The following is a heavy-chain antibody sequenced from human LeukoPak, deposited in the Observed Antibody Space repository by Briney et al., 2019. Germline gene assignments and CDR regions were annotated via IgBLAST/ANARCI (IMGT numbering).Heavy chain of an antibody. CDR1: GFTFSSYA. Sequence: SGGSLRLSCAASGFTFSSYAMSWVRQAPGKGLEWVSAISGSGGSTYYADSVKGRFTISRDNSKNTLYLQMNSLRAEDTAVYYYAKGYDSSGYYYGDFDYWGQGTLVTVSS. V-gene: IGHV3-23*01. D-gene: IGHD3-22*01. J-gene: IGHJ4*02. CDR3: AKGYDSSGYYYGDFDY. CDR2: ISGSGGST.